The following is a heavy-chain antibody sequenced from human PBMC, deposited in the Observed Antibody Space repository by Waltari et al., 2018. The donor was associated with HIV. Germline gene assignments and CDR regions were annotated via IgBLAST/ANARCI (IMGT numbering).Heavy chain of an antibody. V-gene: IGHV3-30*18. Sequence: QVQLVESGGGVVQPGGSLRLSCAASGFAFKNFAMHWVRQAPGKGRGGVAVISYDGDQYYADSVKGRFTISRDNSKKSLFLQMSSLRPEDSAVYYCAKVAGRSGSYSHYYYGMDVWGQGTTVTVS. CDR3: AKVAGRSGSYSHYYYGMDV. D-gene: IGHD1-26*01. J-gene: IGHJ6*02. CDR1: GFAFKNFA. CDR2: ISYDGDQ.